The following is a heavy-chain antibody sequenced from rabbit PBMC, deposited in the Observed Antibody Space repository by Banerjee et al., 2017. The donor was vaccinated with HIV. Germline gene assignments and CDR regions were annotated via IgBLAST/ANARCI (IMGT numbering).Heavy chain of an antibody. Sequence: QEQLEESGGDLVKPEGSLTLTCTASGFSFSSTYWICWVRQAPGKGLEWIGCINTGSGGEYSRRWENARFTISKTWSSTVTLKSSSLTAADTATYFCAREKPGVSSYWDLWGPGTLVTVS. V-gene: IGHV1S45*01. CDR1: GFSFSSTYW. CDR3: AREKPGVSSYWDL. D-gene: IGHD8-1*01. J-gene: IGHJ4*01. CDR2: INTGSGGE.